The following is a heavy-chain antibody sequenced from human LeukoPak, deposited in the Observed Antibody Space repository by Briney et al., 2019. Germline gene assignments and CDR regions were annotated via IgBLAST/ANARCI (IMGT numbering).Heavy chain of an antibody. CDR2: ISGNARST. CDR1: GFTFDDYA. J-gene: IGHJ5*01. Sequence: PGGSLRLSCAASGFTFDDYAMHWVRQAPGKGLEWVSLISGNARSTYYADSVKGRFTISRDNSKNSLYLQMDSLRTEDTALYYCAKVGESSSGYYSFYFWGQGTLVTVSS. D-gene: IGHD3-22*01. V-gene: IGHV3-43*02. CDR3: AKVGESSSGYYSFYF.